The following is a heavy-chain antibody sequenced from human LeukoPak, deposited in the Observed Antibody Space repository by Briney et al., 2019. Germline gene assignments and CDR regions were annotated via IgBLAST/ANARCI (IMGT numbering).Heavy chain of an antibody. Sequence: SETLSLTCTVSGYSISSGYYWGWIRQPPGKGLEWIGSIYHSGSTYYNPFLKSRVTISVDTSKNQFSLELSSVTAADTAVYYCASSTSFLAPPDYWGQGTLVTVSS. CDR3: ASSTSFLAPPDY. CDR2: IYHSGST. D-gene: IGHD2-2*01. V-gene: IGHV4-38-2*02. CDR1: GYSISSGYY. J-gene: IGHJ4*02.